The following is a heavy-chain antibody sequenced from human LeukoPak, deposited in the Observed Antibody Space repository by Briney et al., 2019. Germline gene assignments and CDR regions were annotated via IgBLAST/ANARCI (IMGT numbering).Heavy chain of an antibody. Sequence: GASVKVSCKTSGYTFRDYGITWVRQAPGQGLEWMGWIRNDNGNREYAQKIQGRVTMTTDTSTSTAYMELRSLRSDDTAVYYCARAFGELFWFDPWGQGTLITVSS. CDR1: GYTFRDYG. D-gene: IGHD3-10*01. V-gene: IGHV1-18*01. CDR2: IRNDNGNR. CDR3: ARAFGELFWFDP. J-gene: IGHJ5*02.